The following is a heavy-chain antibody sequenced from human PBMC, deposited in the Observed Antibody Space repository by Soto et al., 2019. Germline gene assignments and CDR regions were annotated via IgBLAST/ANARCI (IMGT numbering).Heavy chain of an antibody. CDR1: GFIFSSYA. V-gene: IGHV3-23*01. CDR3: ARGSKDSYPGSRIFDF. Sequence: GGSLRLSCAASGFIFSSYAMSWVRQAPGKGLEWVSAISGSGYSTYYADSVKGRFTISRDNSQNTLYLELSSLRGEDTAVYYCARGSKDSYPGSRIFDFWGRGTLV. J-gene: IGHJ4*02. D-gene: IGHD3-10*01. CDR2: ISGSGYST.